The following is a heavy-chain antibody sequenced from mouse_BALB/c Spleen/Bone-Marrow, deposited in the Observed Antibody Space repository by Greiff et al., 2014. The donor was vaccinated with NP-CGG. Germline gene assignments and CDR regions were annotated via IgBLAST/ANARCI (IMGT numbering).Heavy chain of an antibody. Sequence: VQLKESGAELVKPGASVKLSCTASGFNIKDTYMHWVKQRPEQGLEWIGRIDPANGNTKYDPKFQGKATITADTSSNTAYLQRSSLTSEDTAVYYCAPYYYGSSSFAYWGQGTLVTVSA. CDR3: APYYYGSSSFAY. CDR1: GFNIKDTY. CDR2: IDPANGNT. J-gene: IGHJ3*01. V-gene: IGHV14-3*02. D-gene: IGHD1-1*01.